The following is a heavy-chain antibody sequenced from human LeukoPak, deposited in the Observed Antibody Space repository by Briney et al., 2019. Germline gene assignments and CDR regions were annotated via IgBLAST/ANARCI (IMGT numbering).Heavy chain of an antibody. CDR2: IKSKSDGGTP. CDR1: GFTFSNAW. J-gene: IGHJ4*02. CDR3: ALIAATASFDS. Sequence: PGGSLRLSCTASGFTFSNAWMAWVRHAPGKGLEWVGLIKSKSDGGTPAYAAPVKGRFTLSRDDSKNTLYLQINSLKTEDTAVYYCALIAATASFDSWGLGTLVTVSS. V-gene: IGHV3-15*01. D-gene: IGHD6-13*01.